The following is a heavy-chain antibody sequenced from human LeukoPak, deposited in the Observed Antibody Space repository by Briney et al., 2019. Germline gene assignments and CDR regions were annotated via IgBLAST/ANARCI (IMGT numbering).Heavy chain of an antibody. V-gene: IGHV3-64*01. D-gene: IGHD5-12*01. J-gene: IGHJ4*02. CDR3: ARGGEVATIPLDY. CDR1: GFTFGTYW. Sequence: PGGSLRLSCAASGFTFGTYWMSWVRQAPGKGLEYVSAISSNGGSTYYANSVKGRFTISRDNSKNTLYLQMGSLRAEDMAVYYCARGGEVATIPLDYWGQGTLVTVSS. CDR2: ISSNGGST.